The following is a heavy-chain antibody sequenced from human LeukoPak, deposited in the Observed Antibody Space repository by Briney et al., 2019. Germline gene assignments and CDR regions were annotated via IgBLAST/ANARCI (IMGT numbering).Heavy chain of an antibody. CDR2: FDPEDGET. V-gene: IGHV1-24*01. CDR3: ATDHSGYDYAY. Sequence: ASVKVSCKASGGTFSSYAISWVRQAPGKGLEWMGGFDPEDGETIYAQKFQGRVTMTEDTSTDTAYMELSSLRSEDTAVYYCATDHSGYDYAYWGQGTLVTVSS. D-gene: IGHD5-12*01. CDR1: GGTFSSYA. J-gene: IGHJ4*02.